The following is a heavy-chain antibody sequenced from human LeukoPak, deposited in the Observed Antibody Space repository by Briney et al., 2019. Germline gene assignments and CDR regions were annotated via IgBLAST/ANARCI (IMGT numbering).Heavy chain of an antibody. CDR3: ARDVAQSAGSFDY. Sequence: SETLSLTCTVSGGSISTYYWSWIRQPPGKGLEWIGYRYYSGSTNYNPSLRSRVTISVDTSKNQFSLKLSSVTAADTAVYYCARDVAQSAGSFDYWGQGTLVTVSS. D-gene: IGHD1-14*01. V-gene: IGHV4-59*01. CDR2: RYYSGST. J-gene: IGHJ4*02. CDR1: GGSISTYY.